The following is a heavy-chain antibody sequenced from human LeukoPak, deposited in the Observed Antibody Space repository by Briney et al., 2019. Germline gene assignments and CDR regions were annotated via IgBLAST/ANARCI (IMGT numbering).Heavy chain of an antibody. J-gene: IGHJ6*04. Sequence: EGSLRLSCAASGFTFSSYWMSWVRQAPGKGLEWVSSISSSSSYIYYADSVKGRFTISRDNAKNSLYLQMNSLRAEDTAVYYCARDRGGGSGSYYRYYYYGMDVWGKGTTVTVSS. CDR1: GFTFSSYW. CDR2: ISSSSSYI. D-gene: IGHD3-10*01. V-gene: IGHV3-21*01. CDR3: ARDRGGGSGSYYRYYYYGMDV.